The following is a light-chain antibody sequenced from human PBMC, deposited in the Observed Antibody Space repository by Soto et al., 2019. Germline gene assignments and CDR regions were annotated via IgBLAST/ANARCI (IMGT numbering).Light chain of an antibody. J-gene: IGLJ2*01. CDR2: DVS. CDR3: CSYAGRYTFRV. V-gene: IGLV2-11*01. Sequence: QSALPQPRSVSGSPGQSVTISCTGTSSDVGGYDFVSWYQQHPGKAPELMIYDVSKRPSGVLDRFSGSKSGNTASLTISGLQAEDEADYYCCSYAGRYTFRVVGGGTKLTVL. CDR1: SSDVGGYDF.